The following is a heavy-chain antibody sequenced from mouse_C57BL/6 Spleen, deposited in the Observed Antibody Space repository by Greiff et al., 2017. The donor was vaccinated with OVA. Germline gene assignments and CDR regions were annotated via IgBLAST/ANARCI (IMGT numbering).Heavy chain of an antibody. CDR3: ARSAVVDGYAMDY. D-gene: IGHD1-1*01. V-gene: IGHV1-69*01. J-gene: IGHJ4*01. Sequence: QVQLQQSGAELVMPGASVKLSCKASGYTFTSYWMHWVKQRPGQGLEWIGEIDPSDSYTNYNQKFKGKSTLTVDKSSSTAYMQLSSLTSEDSAVYYCARSAVVDGYAMDYWGQGTSVTVSS. CDR1: GYTFTSYW. CDR2: IDPSDSYT.